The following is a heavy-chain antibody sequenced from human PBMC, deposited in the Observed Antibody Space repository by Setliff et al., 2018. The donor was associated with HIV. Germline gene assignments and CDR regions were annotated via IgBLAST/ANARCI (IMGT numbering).Heavy chain of an antibody. CDR2: INPNSGGT. Sequence: ASVKVSCKAAGYTFSGYYLHWVRQAPGQGLEWMGRINPNSGGTHYAQKFQGRVTMTGDTSATTAYMELSSLRSEDTAVYYCARDAPTRSVREKGLDMWGQGTLVTVSS. CDR3: ARDAPTRSVREKGLDM. V-gene: IGHV1-2*06. D-gene: IGHD2-15*01. J-gene: IGHJ3*02. CDR1: GYTFSGYY.